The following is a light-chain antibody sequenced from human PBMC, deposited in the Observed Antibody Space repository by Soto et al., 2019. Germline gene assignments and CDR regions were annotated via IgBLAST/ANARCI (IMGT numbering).Light chain of an antibody. V-gene: IGKV1-39*01. CDR2: AAS. J-gene: IGKJ4*01. CDR1: QTISNY. Sequence: QVTQSPSSLSASLGDRVTITCRSSQTISNYLNWYQQKPGKAPKLLIYAASSLQSGVPLRLSGSGSGTDLTLTITSLQPEDFATYYCQQSYTTPPTCGGGTKVDI. CDR3: QQSYTTPPT.